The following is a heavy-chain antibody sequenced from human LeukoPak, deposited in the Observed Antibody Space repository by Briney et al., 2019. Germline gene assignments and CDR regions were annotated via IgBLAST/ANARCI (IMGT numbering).Heavy chain of an antibody. V-gene: IGHV1-18*01. CDR1: GYTFTSYG. J-gene: IGHJ4*02. Sequence: ASVKVSCTASGYTFTSYGISWVRQAPGQGLEWMGWISAYNGNTNYAQKLQGRVTMTTDTSTSTAYMELRSLRSDDTAVYYCARADPVDTAMVSFDYWGQGTLVTVSS. D-gene: IGHD5-18*01. CDR2: ISAYNGNT. CDR3: ARADPVDTAMVSFDY.